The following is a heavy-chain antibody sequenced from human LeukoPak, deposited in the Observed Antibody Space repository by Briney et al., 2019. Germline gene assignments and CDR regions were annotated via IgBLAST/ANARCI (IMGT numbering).Heavy chain of an antibody. CDR3: AKGTVYSGYADFDY. V-gene: IGHV3-23*01. J-gene: IGHJ4*02. D-gene: IGHD5-12*01. Sequence: GGSLRLSCAASGFTFSSYAMNWVRQAPGKGLEWVSAISGSGGSTYYADSVKGRFTISRDNSKNTLFLQMNSLRAEDTALYYCAKGTVYSGYADFDYWGQGTLVTVSS. CDR2: ISGSGGST. CDR1: GFTFSSYA.